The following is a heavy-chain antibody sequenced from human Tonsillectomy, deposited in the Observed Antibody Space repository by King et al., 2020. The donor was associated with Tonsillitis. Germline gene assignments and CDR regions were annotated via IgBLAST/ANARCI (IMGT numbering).Heavy chain of an antibody. V-gene: IGHV3-15*07. CDR1: GFSFSNAW. CDR2: IKSKTDGGTT. J-gene: IGHJ4*02. CDR3: TTGLGSPYYXWXXX. Sequence: VQLVESGGNLVKPGGSLRLSCAASGFSFSNAWMNWVRQAPGKGLEWVGRIKSKTDGGTTDYAAPVKGRFTISRDDSKNTPYLQMNSLKTEDTAVYYFTTGLGSPYYXWXXXXXXGALVTVSS. D-gene: IGHD3-10*01.